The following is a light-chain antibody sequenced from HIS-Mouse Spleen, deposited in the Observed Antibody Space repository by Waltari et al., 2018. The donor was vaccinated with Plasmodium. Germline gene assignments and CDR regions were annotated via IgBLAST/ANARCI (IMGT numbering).Light chain of an antibody. V-gene: IGLV3-27*01. Sequence: SYELTQPSSVSVSPGQTARITCPGDVLAKKYARWFQQKPGQAPVLVIYKDSERPSGIPVRFPGASSETTVTLTISGAQVEDEADYYCYSAADNNRVFGGGTKLTVL. J-gene: IGLJ3*02. CDR1: VLAKKY. CDR3: YSAADNNRV. CDR2: KDS.